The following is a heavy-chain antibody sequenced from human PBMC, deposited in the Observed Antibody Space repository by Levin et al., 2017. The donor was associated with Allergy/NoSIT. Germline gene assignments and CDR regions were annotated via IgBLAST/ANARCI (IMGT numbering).Heavy chain of an antibody. CDR1: GFTFSRYW. Sequence: AGGSLRLSCAASGFTFSRYWMSWVRQAPGKGLEWVANIKQDGSEKHYVDSVKGRFTISRDNAKNSLYLQMNSLRAEDTAVYYCARDPPEWELPFDYWGQGTLVTVSS. D-gene: IGHD1-26*01. CDR3: ARDPPEWELPFDY. J-gene: IGHJ4*02. CDR2: IKQDGSEK. V-gene: IGHV3-7*01.